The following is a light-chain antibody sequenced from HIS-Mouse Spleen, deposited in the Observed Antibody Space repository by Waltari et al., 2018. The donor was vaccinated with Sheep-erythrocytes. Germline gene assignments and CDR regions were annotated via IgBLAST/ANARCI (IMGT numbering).Light chain of an antibody. Sequence: SYELTQPPSVSVSPGQTASITCSGDKLGDKYAYWYQQKPGQSPVLVIYQDSKRPSGIPERFSGSNSGTSASLAISGLQSEDEADYYCAAWDDSLNGYVFGTGTKVTVL. CDR1: KLGDKY. CDR3: AAWDDSLNGYV. V-gene: IGLV3-1*01. J-gene: IGLJ1*01. CDR2: QDS.